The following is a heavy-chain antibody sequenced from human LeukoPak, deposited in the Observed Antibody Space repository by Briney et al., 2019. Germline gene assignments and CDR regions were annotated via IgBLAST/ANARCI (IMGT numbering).Heavy chain of an antibody. CDR1: GYSLSSYG. J-gene: IGHJ3*02. V-gene: IGHV1-2*02. D-gene: IGHD2/OR15-2a*01. CDR2: INPNSGGT. Sequence: ASVKVSCKASGYSLSSYGISWVRQAPGQGLEWMGWINPNSGGTNYAQKFQGRVTMTRDTSISTAYMELSRLRSDDTAVYYCARVYGRRAFDIWGQGTMVTVSS. CDR3: ARVYGRRAFDI.